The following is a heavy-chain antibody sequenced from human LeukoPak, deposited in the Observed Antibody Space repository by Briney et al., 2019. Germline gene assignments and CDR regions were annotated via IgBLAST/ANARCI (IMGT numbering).Heavy chain of an antibody. V-gene: IGHV4-34*01. CDR3: ARGAVLRYFDWLSYYYYMDV. Sequence: SETLSLTCAVYGGSFSGYYLSWIRQPPGKGLEWIGEINHSGSTNYNPSLKSRVTISVDTSRNQFSLKLSSVTAADTAVYYCARGAVLRYFDWLSYYYYMDVWGKGTTVTVSS. CDR1: GGSFSGYY. J-gene: IGHJ6*03. D-gene: IGHD3-9*01. CDR2: INHSGST.